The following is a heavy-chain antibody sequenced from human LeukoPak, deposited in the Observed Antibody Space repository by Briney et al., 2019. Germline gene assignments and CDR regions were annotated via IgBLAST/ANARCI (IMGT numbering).Heavy chain of an antibody. J-gene: IGHJ4*02. D-gene: IGHD1-26*01. CDR3: ATVGRLEGAAFDY. CDR2: INHGGST. V-gene: IGHV4-34*01. CDR1: GGSFSGYY. Sequence: PSETLSLTCAVYGGSFSGYYWSWIRQPPGKGLEWIGEINHGGSTNYNPSLKSRVTISVDTSKNRFSLKLSSVTAADTAVYYCATVGRLEGAAFDYWGQGTLVTVSS.